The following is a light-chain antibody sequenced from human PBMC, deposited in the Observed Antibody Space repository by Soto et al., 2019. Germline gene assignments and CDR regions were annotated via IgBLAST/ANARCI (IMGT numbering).Light chain of an antibody. CDR1: SSDVGGYNY. CDR3: SSYTSRSTLV. CDR2: EVS. J-gene: IGLJ1*01. Sequence: QSALTQPASVSGSPGQSITISCTGTSSDVGGYNYVSWYQQHPGKAPKLMISEVSNRPSGVSNRFSGSKSGNTASLTISGLQAEDEADYYCSSYTSRSTLVFGTGTKVTVL. V-gene: IGLV2-14*01.